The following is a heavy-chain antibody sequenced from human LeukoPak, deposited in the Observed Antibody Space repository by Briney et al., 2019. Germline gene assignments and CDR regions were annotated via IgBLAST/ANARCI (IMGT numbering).Heavy chain of an antibody. CDR1: GGSISSGGYY. CDR2: IYYSGST. J-gene: IGHJ6*02. CDR3: ARDDVGYCSSTSCYTNGMDV. Sequence: SETLSLTCTVSGGSISSGGYYWTWIRQHPGKGLEWLGYIYYSGSTYYNPSLKSRVTISLDTSKNQFSLKLSSVTAADTAVYYCARDDVGYCSSTSCYTNGMDVWGQGTTVTVSS. V-gene: IGHV4-31*03. D-gene: IGHD2-2*02.